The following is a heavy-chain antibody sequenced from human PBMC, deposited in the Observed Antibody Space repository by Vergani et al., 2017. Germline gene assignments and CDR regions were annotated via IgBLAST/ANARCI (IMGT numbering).Heavy chain of an antibody. CDR1: GDSISSGVYY. CDR2: IYSTGST. CDR3: ARMGGYDEGDAFRIGYFDS. V-gene: IGHV4-31*03. D-gene: IGHD3-22*01. J-gene: IGHJ4*02. Sequence: QVQLQESGPGLVKPSQTLSLTCSVSGDSISSGVYYWNWIRQHPGQGLEWIGYIYSTGSTHHNPSLRRRINMSVDTSKNQFSLKLNSVTAADTAMYYCARMGGYDEGDAFRIGYFDSWGPGILVTVS.